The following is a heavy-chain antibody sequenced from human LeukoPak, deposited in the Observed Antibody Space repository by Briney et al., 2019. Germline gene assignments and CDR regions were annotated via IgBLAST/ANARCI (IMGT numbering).Heavy chain of an antibody. Sequence: GASVKVSCKASGGTFSSYAISWVRQAPGQGLEWMGGIIPIFGTANYAQKFQGRVTITTDESTSTAYMELSSLRSEDTAVHYCAREIVGATTSDAFDIWGHGTMVTVSS. V-gene: IGHV1-69*05. CDR1: GGTFSSYA. J-gene: IGHJ3*02. CDR2: IIPIFGTA. CDR3: AREIVGATTSDAFDI. D-gene: IGHD1-26*01.